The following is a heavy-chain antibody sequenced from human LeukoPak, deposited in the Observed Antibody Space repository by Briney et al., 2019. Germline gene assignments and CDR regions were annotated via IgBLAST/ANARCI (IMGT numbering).Heavy chain of an antibody. J-gene: IGHJ4*02. CDR1: GLTFRSFW. CDR2: INQEGSEK. CDR3: ARERDGRFFDY. V-gene: IGHV3-7*01. D-gene: IGHD5-24*01. Sequence: PGGSLRLSCAVSGLTFRSFWMSWVRQAPGKGLEWVANINQEGSEKYFVDSVRGRFTLTRDNAQNLLHLQMNTLTAEDTAVYYCARERDGRFFDYWGQGTLVTVSS.